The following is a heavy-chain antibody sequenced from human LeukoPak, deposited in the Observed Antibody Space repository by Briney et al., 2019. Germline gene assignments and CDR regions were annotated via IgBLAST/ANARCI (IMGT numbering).Heavy chain of an antibody. Sequence: GRSLRLSCAVSGITLSNYGMSWVRQAPGKGLEWVAGISDSAGSTNYADSVKGRFTISRDNRKNTLYLQMNSLRAEDTAVYFCAKRGVVIRVILVGFHKEAYYFDSWGQGALVTVSS. J-gene: IGHJ4*02. CDR3: AKRGVVIRVILVGFHKEAYYFDS. V-gene: IGHV3-23*01. CDR1: GITLSNYG. D-gene: IGHD3-22*01. CDR2: ISDSAGST.